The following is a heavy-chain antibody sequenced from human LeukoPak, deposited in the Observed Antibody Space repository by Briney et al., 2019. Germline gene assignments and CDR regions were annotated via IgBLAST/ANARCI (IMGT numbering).Heavy chain of an antibody. CDR2: IKQDGSEK. CDR3: ARLDGYSSSWYMNYYYYMDV. Sequence: PGGSLRLSCAASGFTFSSYWMSWVRQAPGKGLEWAANIKQDGSEKYYVDSAKGRFTISRDNAKNSLYLQVNSLRAEDTAVYYCARLDGYSSSWYMNYYYYMDVWGKGTTVTVSS. J-gene: IGHJ6*03. CDR1: GFTFSSYW. V-gene: IGHV3-7*01. D-gene: IGHD6-13*01.